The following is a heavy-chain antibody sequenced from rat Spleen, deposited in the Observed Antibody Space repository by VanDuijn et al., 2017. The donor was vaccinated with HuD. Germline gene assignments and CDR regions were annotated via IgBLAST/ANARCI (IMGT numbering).Heavy chain of an antibody. Sequence: EVQLQESGPGLVKPSQSLSLTCSVTGYSITSNYWVWIRKFPGSKLEWIGHISYSGSSSYSPSLKGRISITRDTSKNQFFLHLNSVTTEDTATYFCARYTATISFDYWGRGVMVTVSS. J-gene: IGHJ2*01. CDR1: GYSITSNY. CDR3: ARYTATISFDY. D-gene: IGHD1-10*01. V-gene: IGHV3-1*01. CDR2: ISYSGSS.